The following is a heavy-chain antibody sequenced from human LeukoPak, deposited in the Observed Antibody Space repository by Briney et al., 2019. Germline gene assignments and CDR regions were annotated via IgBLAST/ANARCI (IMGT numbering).Heavy chain of an antibody. D-gene: IGHD1-7*01. V-gene: IGHV3-23*01. CDR3: ARDQSTTALSEY. CDR2: ITGGHGVT. J-gene: IGHJ4*02. Sequence: GSLRLSCAASGFTFSAYTLTWVRQAPGKRPEWLSAITGGHGVTYYADSVRGRFTISRDNSRNTLYLQMTGLTAEDTAVYYCARDQSTTALSEYWGQGTLVAVSS. CDR1: GFTFSAYT.